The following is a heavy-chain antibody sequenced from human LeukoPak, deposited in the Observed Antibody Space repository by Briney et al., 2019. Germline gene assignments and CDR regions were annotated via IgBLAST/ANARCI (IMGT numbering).Heavy chain of an antibody. Sequence: PGGALRLSCAATGVTFKDYGMHCVRQPPGKGLEWVSGINWNGGGTDYADSVKGRFTISRDNAKNSLYLQMTSLRPEDTALYYCAKHLRATNTYIFFGLDVWGQGTTVTVSS. CDR1: GVTFKDYG. CDR3: AKHLRATNTYIFFGLDV. CDR2: INWNGGGT. V-gene: IGHV3-9*01. J-gene: IGHJ6*02. D-gene: IGHD1-26*01.